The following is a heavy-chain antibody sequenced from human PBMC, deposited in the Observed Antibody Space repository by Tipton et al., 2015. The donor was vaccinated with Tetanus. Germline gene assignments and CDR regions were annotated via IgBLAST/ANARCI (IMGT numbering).Heavy chain of an antibody. V-gene: IGHV3-30*03. J-gene: IGHJ5*02. CDR1: GGSISSGG. CDR3: ARDFNPHSPPRFDT. Sequence: SLRLSCTVSGGSISSGGYYWSWVRQSPGKGLECVSALSHDGWTKSYAGSVTGRFTVSADFSTNTLYLQMNNLRPEDTAVYYCARDFNPHSPPRFDTWGQGTLVTVSS. D-gene: IGHD2-21*01. CDR2: LSHDGWTK.